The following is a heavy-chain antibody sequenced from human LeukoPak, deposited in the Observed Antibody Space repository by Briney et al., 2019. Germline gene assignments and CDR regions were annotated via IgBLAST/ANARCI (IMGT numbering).Heavy chain of an antibody. CDR3: ARRGSYYGSGSYYNGLIGALNY. V-gene: IGHV4-34*01. J-gene: IGHJ4*02. Sequence: PSETLSLTCAVYGGSFNGYYWSWIRQPPGKGLEWIGEINHSGSTNYNPSLKSRVTISVDTSKNQFSLKLSSVTAADTAVYYCARRGSYYGSGSYYNGLIGALNYWGQGTLVTVSS. CDR1: GGSFNGYY. CDR2: INHSGST. D-gene: IGHD3-10*01.